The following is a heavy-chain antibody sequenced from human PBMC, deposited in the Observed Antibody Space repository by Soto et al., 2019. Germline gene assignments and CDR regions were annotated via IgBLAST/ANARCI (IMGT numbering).Heavy chain of an antibody. Sequence: GGSLRLSCAVSGFTVSSNYMNWVRQAPGRGLEWVSIIYSGGRAYYADSVKGRFTISRDNSKNTLYLQMNRLRAEDTAVYYCARGMDIVIRGGSNGMDVWGQGTTVTVSS. D-gene: IGHD5-12*01. CDR2: IYSGGRA. J-gene: IGHJ6*02. CDR3: ARGMDIVIRGGSNGMDV. V-gene: IGHV3-53*01. CDR1: GFTVSSNY.